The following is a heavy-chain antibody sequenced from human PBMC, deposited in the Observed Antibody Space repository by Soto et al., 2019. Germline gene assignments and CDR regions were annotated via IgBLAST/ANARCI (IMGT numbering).Heavy chain of an antibody. CDR2: IWSQGGRY. V-gene: IGHV3-33*04. J-gene: IGHJ4*02. D-gene: IGHD4-17*01. CDR3: ARERPAGDTALDS. CDR1: GFPFSSYV. Sequence: QVQLVESGGGVVQPGTSLRLSCAASGFPFSSYVMHWVRQAPGKGLQWLAVIWSQGGRYYFGYSKGRFTISRAESKNTVSLQVNSLKVEDTGVYFCARERPAGDTALDSWGQGTLVTVSS.